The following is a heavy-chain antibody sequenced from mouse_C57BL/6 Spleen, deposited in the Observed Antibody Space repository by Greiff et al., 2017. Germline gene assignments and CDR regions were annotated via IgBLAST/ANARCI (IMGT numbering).Heavy chain of an antibody. CDR3: ARDGEVTTPYYYAMDY. D-gene: IGHD2-5*01. CDR1: GFTFSSYA. Sequence: EVMLVESGGGLVKPGGSLKLSCAASGFTFSSYAMSWVRQTPEKRLEWVATISDGGSYTYYPDNVKGRFTISRDNAKNNLYLQMSHLKSEDTAMYYCARDGEVTTPYYYAMDYWGQGTSVTVSS. J-gene: IGHJ4*01. V-gene: IGHV5-4*01. CDR2: ISDGGSYT.